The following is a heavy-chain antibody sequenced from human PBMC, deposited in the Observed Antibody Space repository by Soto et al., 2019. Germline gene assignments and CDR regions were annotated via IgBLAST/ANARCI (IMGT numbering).Heavy chain of an antibody. V-gene: IGHV4-34*01. J-gene: IGHJ4*02. CDR2: INNSGTT. D-gene: IGHD5-12*01. Sequence: PSETLSLTCAVSGGSFSSYYWNWIRQPPGRGLEWVGEINNSGTTNYNPPLESRITISLAASKNHFSLPLTSVTAADTAVYYCSRNRVATYRLAPFDYWGQGALVTVSS. CDR1: GGSFSSYY. CDR3: SRNRVATYRLAPFDY.